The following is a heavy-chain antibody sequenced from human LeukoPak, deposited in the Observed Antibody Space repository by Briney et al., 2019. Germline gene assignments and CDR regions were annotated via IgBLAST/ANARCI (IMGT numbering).Heavy chain of an antibody. D-gene: IGHD4-17*01. Sequence: PSETLSLTCTVSGGSISSSSYYWGWIRQPPGKGLEWIGSIYYSGSTYYNPSLKSRVTISVDTSKNQFSLKLSSVTAEDTAVYYCTTHRRSYGDLYNYWGQGTLVTVSS. V-gene: IGHV4-39*07. CDR3: TTHRRSYGDLYNY. CDR1: GGSISSSSYY. CDR2: IYYSGST. J-gene: IGHJ4*02.